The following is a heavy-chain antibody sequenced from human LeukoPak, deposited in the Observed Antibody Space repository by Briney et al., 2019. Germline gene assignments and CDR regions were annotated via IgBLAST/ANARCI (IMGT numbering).Heavy chain of an antibody. CDR1: GGSITGYY. Sequence: SETLSLTCTVSGGSITGYYWSWIRQPPGKGLEWVGYIFSSGSTNYNPSHKSRVTMSVDTSKNQFSLKLSSVTAADTAVYYCARQYYDILTGYYNWWFDPWGQGTLVTVSS. CDR3: ARQYYDILTGYYNWWFDP. V-gene: IGHV4-59*12. D-gene: IGHD3-9*01. CDR2: IFSSGST. J-gene: IGHJ5*02.